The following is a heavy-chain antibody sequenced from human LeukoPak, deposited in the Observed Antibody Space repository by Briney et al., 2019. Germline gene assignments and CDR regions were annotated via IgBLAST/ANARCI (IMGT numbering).Heavy chain of an antibody. CDR3: ARATGSSAHLDY. V-gene: IGHV3-30*04. D-gene: IGHD2-2*01. J-gene: IGHJ4*02. Sequence: GGSLRLSCAASGFTFSSYAMHWVRQAPGKGLEWVAVISYDGSNKYCADSVKGRFTISGDNSKNTLYLQMNSLRAEDTAVYYCARATGSSAHLDYWGQGTLVTVSS. CDR1: GFTFSSYA. CDR2: ISYDGSNK.